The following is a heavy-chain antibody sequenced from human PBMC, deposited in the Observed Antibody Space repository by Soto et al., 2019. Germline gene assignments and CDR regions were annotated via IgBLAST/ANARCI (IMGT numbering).Heavy chain of an antibody. CDR3: ARDQKQQPFDY. CDR2: IYYSGST. Sequence: PSETLSLTCTVSGGSISSGGYYWSWIRQHPGKGLEWIGYIYYSGSTYYNPSLKSRVTISVDTSKNQFSLKLSSVTAADTAVYYCARDQKQQPFDYWGQGTLVTVSS. CDR1: GGSISSGGYY. J-gene: IGHJ4*02. V-gene: IGHV4-31*03. D-gene: IGHD6-13*01.